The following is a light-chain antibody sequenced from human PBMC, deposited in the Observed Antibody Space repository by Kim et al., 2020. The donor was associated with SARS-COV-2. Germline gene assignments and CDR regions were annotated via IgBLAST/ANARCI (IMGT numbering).Light chain of an antibody. Sequence: SVGDRVSITCRASHDINTWVAWYQQIPGKAPKLLIYTASTLQSGVPSSFSGSGSGTDFTLTISSLQPEDFATYYCQQSNSFPLLTFGGGTKVDIK. CDR1: HDINTW. CDR3: QQSNSFPLLT. J-gene: IGKJ4*01. V-gene: IGKV1-12*01. CDR2: TAS.